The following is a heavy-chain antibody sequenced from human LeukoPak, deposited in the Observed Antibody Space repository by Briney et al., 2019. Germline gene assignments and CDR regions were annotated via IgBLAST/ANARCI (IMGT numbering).Heavy chain of an antibody. CDR1: GFTFSSSA. D-gene: IGHD2-15*01. J-gene: IGHJ4*02. CDR2: ISGSGGSI. CDR3: AKGYWSGGSCYDYFDY. Sequence: GGSLRLSCAASGFTFSSSAMSWVRQAPGKGLEWVSTISGSGGSIYYADSVKGRFTISRDNSKNTLYPQMTTLRAEDTAIYYCAKGYWSGGSCYDYFDYWGQGTLVTVSS. V-gene: IGHV3-23*01.